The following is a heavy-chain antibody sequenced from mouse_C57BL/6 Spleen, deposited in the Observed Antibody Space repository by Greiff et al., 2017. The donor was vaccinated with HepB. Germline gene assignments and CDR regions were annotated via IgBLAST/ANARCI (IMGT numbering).Heavy chain of an antibody. J-gene: IGHJ4*01. V-gene: IGHV1-82*01. CDR1: GYAFSSSW. Sequence: QVQLQQSGPELVKPGASVKISCKASGYAFSSSWMNWVKQRPGKGLEWIGRIYPGDGDTNYNGKFKGKATLTADKSSSTAYTQLSSLTSEDSAVYFCARGDGAMDYWGQGTSVTVSS. CDR3: ARGDGAMDY. CDR2: IYPGDGDT.